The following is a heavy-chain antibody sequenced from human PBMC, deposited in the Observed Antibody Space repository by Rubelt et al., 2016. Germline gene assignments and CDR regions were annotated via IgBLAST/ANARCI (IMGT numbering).Heavy chain of an antibody. Sequence: QVQLQESGPGLVKPSETLSLTCTVSGGSISSYYWSWIRQPPGKGLEWIGYIYYSGSTNYNPPFKGVVTISVDTSKNQFSLKLSSVTAADTAVYYCARAISFRRSSVRYFEYWGQGTLVTVSS. CDR2: IYYSGST. D-gene: IGHD6-6*01. J-gene: IGHJ4*02. V-gene: IGHV4-59*08. CDR3: ARAISFRRSSVRYFEY. CDR1: GGSISSYY.